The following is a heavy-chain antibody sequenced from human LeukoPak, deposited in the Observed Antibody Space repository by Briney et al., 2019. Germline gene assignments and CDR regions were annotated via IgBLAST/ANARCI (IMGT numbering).Heavy chain of an antibody. CDR3: GRDIVDGGDDY. CDR1: GFTFSSYW. V-gene: IGHV3-7*01. Sequence: QTGGSLRLSCAASGFTFSSYWMSWVRQAPGKGLEWVANIKQDGSEKYYVDSVKGRFTIYRDNAKNSVSLQMNSLRAEDTAVYYCGRDIVDGGDDYWGQGTLVTVSS. D-gene: IGHD2-21*02. CDR2: IKQDGSEK. J-gene: IGHJ4*02.